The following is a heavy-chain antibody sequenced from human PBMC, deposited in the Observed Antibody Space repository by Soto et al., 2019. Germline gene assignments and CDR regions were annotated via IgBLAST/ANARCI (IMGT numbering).Heavy chain of an antibody. CDR2: IYPGDSDT. Sequence: GESLKISCKGSGYSFTSYWIGWVRQMPGKGLEWMGIIYPGDSDTRYSPSFQGQVTISADKSISTAYLQWSSLKASDTAMYYCATHYDFWSGFPLDYYYYGMDFWGQGTTVTVSS. D-gene: IGHD3-3*01. V-gene: IGHV5-51*01. CDR1: GYSFTSYW. J-gene: IGHJ6*02. CDR3: ATHYDFWSGFPLDYYYYGMDF.